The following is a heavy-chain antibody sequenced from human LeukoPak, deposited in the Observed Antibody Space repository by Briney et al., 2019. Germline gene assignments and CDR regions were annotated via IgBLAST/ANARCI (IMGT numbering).Heavy chain of an antibody. J-gene: IGHJ4*02. CDR3: ARVLHKRNYDSSDYYGY. CDR1: GFTFSSYA. Sequence: PGGSLRLSCAASGFTFSSYAMHWVRQAPGKGLVWVSRINSDGSSTSYADSVKGRFTISRDNAKNSLYLQMNSLRAEDTAVYYCARVLHKRNYDSSDYYGYWGQGILVTVSS. CDR2: INSDGSST. D-gene: IGHD3-22*01. V-gene: IGHV3-74*01.